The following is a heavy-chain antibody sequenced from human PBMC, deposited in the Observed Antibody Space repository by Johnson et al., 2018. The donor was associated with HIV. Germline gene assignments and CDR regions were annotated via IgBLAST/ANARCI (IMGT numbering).Heavy chain of an antibody. D-gene: IGHD3-9*01. CDR1: GFSFSNYA. CDR3: ASVYYDILTGYYYDALDI. Sequence: QVQLVESGGGVVQPGRSLRLSCAASGFSFSNYAIEWVRQAPGKGLEWVALISYDGSDKYYADSVKGRFTISRDNSKTTLYLQMNSLRAEDTAVYYCASVYYDILTGYYYDALDIWGQGTMVTVSS. J-gene: IGHJ3*02. CDR2: ISYDGSDK. V-gene: IGHV3-30*04.